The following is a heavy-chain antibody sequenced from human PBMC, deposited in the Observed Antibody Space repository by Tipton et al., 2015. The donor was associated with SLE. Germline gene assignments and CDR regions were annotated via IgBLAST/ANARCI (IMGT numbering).Heavy chain of an antibody. Sequence: TLSLTCAVSGYSVSSGYYWGWIRQPPGKGLEWIGHVFHSGSTYYNPSLRSRVLISLDTSKNHFSLRLSSATAADTALYYCASLGMDYYFDLWGRGTLVTVSS. D-gene: IGHD7-27*01. CDR3: ASLGMDYYFDL. CDR2: VFHSGST. V-gene: IGHV4-38-2*01. CDR1: GYSVSSGYY. J-gene: IGHJ2*01.